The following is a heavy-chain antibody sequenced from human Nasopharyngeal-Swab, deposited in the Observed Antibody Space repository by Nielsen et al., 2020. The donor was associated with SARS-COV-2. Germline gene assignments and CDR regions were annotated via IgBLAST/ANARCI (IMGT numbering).Heavy chain of an antibody. CDR3: ARAPSPDDSSGGGY. J-gene: IGHJ4*02. Sequence: GESLKISCVASGFTFSIYGMHWVRQAPGKGLEWLASIWYDGSNKYYAGSVKGRFTISRDKSKNTVYLQMNSLRGEDTAVYYCARAPSPDDSSGGGYWGQGTLVTVSS. CDR2: IWYDGSNK. CDR1: GFTFSIYG. V-gene: IGHV3-33*01. D-gene: IGHD3-22*01.